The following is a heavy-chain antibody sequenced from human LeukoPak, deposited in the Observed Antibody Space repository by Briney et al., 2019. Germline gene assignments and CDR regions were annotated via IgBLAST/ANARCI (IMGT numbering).Heavy chain of an antibody. CDR2: ISWNSGSI. Sequence: PGGSLRLPCAASGFTFDDYAMPWVRQAPGKGLEWVSGISWNSGSIGYADSVKGRFTISRDNAKNSLYLQMNSLRAEDTALYYCAKGRYSSGWYGGVSYFDYWGQGTLVTVSS. J-gene: IGHJ4*02. CDR1: GFTFDDYA. V-gene: IGHV3-9*01. CDR3: AKGRYSSGWYGGVSYFDY. D-gene: IGHD6-19*01.